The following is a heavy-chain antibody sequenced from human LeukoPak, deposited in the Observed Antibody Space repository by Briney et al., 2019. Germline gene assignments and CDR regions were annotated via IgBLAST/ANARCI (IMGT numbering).Heavy chain of an antibody. CDR2: ISTSGRS. D-gene: IGHD3-10*01. CDR1: GASISSNY. J-gene: IGHJ4*02. CDR3: TRGAYASGSSGSFDY. Sequence: SETLSLTCTVSGASISSNYWSWIRQPAGEGLEWIGRISTSGRSNYNPSLKSRVTMSVDTPKNQFSLKLNSVTAADTAVYYCTRGAYASGSSGSFDYWGQGTLVTVSS. V-gene: IGHV4-4*07.